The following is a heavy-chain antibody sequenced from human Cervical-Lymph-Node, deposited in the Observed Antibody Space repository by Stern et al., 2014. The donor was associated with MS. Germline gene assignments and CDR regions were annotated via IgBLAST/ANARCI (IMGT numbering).Heavy chain of an antibody. D-gene: IGHD1-1*01. Sequence: QVQLVQSGAAVKKPGASVQVSCKASGYTFNNYDINWVRQATGQGLEWMGWMSPASGDTAYAQKFQGRVTMTRDTSISTAYMELSSLDSEDTAVYYCVRGGDNFGRNWFDPWGQGTLVTVSS. J-gene: IGHJ5*02. CDR3: VRGGDNFGRNWFDP. CDR1: GYTFNNYD. CDR2: MSPASGDT. V-gene: IGHV1-8*01.